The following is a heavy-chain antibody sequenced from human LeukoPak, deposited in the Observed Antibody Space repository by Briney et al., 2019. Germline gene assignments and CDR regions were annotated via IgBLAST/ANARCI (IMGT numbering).Heavy chain of an antibody. CDR2: ISWNSGSI. J-gene: IGHJ4*02. CDR1: GFTFSSYA. Sequence: GGSLRLSCAASGFTFSSYAMTWVRQAPGKGLEWVSGISWNSGSIGYADSVKGRFTISRDNAKNSLYLQMNSLRAEDTALYYCAKDSNYYGSGSYNYWGQGTLVTVSS. V-gene: IGHV3-9*01. D-gene: IGHD3-10*01. CDR3: AKDSNYYGSGSYNY.